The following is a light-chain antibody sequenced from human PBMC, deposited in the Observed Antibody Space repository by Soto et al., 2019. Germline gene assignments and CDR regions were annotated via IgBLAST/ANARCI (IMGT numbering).Light chain of an antibody. V-gene: IGKV1-5*03. CDR3: QQYESYWT. Sequence: DIQMTQSPSTLSASVGDRVTITCRASQTITNWLAWYQQKPGKAPKVLIYKTSSLESGVPSRFSGSGSGTKFTLTINGLQPDDFATYYCQQYESYWTFGQGTKVDIK. CDR2: KTS. J-gene: IGKJ1*01. CDR1: QTITNW.